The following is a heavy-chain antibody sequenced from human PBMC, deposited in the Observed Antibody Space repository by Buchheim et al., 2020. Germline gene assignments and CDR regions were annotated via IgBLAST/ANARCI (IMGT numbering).Heavy chain of an antibody. J-gene: IGHJ6*02. CDR2: INPDGSNT. Sequence: ERLVESGGGLGQPGGSLRLSCAASGFTFSSDWMHWVRQAPGKGLVWVSRINPDGSNTTYADSVKGRFTISRDTGRNTRYLQMNSLRGEDTAIYYCTRSANFFRGMDVWGQGTT. CDR1: GFTFSSDW. D-gene: IGHD2-15*01. V-gene: IGHV3-74*01. CDR3: TRSANFFRGMDV.